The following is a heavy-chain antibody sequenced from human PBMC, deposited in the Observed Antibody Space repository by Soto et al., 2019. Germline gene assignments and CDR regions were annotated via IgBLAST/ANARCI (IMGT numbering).Heavy chain of an antibody. D-gene: IGHD6-13*01. Sequence: PGGSLRLSCAASGFTFSSYGMHWVRQAQGKGLEWVAVISYDGSNKYYADSVKGRFTISRDNSKNTTYMQMNSLRAEDTAVYYCAKDRVGVISGSSWYARYYYYGMDVWGQGNTVTVSS. CDR3: AKDRVGVISGSSWYARYYYYGMDV. V-gene: IGHV3-30*18. CDR2: ISYDGSNK. CDR1: GFTFSSYG. J-gene: IGHJ6*02.